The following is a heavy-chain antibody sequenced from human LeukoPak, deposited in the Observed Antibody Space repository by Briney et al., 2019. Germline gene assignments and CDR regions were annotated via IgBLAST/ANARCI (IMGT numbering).Heavy chain of an antibody. D-gene: IGHD3-22*01. V-gene: IGHV4-59*01. CDR1: GDSITSYY. CDR3: ARGVGSGYTDD. J-gene: IGHJ4*02. CDR2: VSYSGNT. Sequence: SETLSLTCIVSGDSITSYYWTWIRQPPGKGLEWIGFVSYSGNTNHNPSLKSRVTISLDTSRNQFSLKLNSVTAADTAVYYCARGVGSGYTDDWGQGTLVTVFS.